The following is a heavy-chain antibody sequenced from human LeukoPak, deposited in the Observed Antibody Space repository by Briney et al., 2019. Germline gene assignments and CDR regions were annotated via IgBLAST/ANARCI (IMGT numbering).Heavy chain of an antibody. V-gene: IGHV3-23*01. CDR2: IGGSTDST. CDR3: ANHVGATFT. Sequence: GGSLRLSCAAAGCTFSSYAMSWVRQAPGKGLELVSGIGGSTDSTYYADSLNGRFTISRDNSNNPHHLRMNRQTSDDTALYCCANHVGATFTWGEGDLVT. CDR1: GCTFSSYA. D-gene: IGHD1-26*01. J-gene: IGHJ5*02.